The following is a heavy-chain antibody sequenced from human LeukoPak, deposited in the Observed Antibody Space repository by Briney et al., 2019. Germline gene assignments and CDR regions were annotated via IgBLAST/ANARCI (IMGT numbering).Heavy chain of an antibody. J-gene: IGHJ6*03. CDR2: IYYSGST. CDR3: ARTYYDILTGYFLYYYYYMDV. Sequence: SGTLSLTCTVSGGSISSSSYYWGWIRQPPEKGLEWIGSIYYSGSTYYNPSLKSRVTISVDTSKNQFPLKLSSVTAADTAVYYCARTYYDILTGYFLYYYYYMDVWGKGTTVTVSS. V-gene: IGHV4-39*01. CDR1: GGSISSSSYY. D-gene: IGHD3-9*01.